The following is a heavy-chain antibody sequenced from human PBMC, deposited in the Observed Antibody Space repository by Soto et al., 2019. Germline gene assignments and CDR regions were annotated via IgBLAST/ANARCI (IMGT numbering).Heavy chain of an antibody. J-gene: IGHJ4*02. D-gene: IGHD6-6*01. CDR3: AGHYSSSWVYNY. Sequence: PSETLSLTCTVSGGSITSGGHYWSWIRQRPGKGLEWVGIIYYSGSTSYHPSLNSRVTISLDKSKNQFSLKLSSVTAADTAVYYCAGHYSSSWVYNYWGQGTLVTVSS. V-gene: IGHV4-31*03. CDR2: IYYSGST. CDR1: GGSITSGGHY.